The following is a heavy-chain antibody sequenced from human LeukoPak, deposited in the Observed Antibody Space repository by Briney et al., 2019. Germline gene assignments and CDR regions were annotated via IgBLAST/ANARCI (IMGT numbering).Heavy chain of an antibody. V-gene: IGHV4-4*07. Sequence: SETLSLTCTVSGGSISSYYWSWIRQPAGKGLEWIGRIYTSGGTNYNPSLKSRVTISVDTSKNQFSLKLSSATAADTAVYYCARSRGTMVRGVIITHAFDIWGQGTMVTVSS. J-gene: IGHJ3*02. CDR2: IYTSGGT. CDR1: GGSISSYY. CDR3: ARSRGTMVRGVIITHAFDI. D-gene: IGHD3-10*01.